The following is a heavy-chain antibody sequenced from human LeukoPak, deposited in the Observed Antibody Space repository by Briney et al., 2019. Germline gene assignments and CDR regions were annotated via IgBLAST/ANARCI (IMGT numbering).Heavy chain of an antibody. V-gene: IGHV3-48*03. J-gene: IGHJ4*02. Sequence: GGSLRLSCAASGFTFSSYEMTWVRQAPGKGLEWVSYISSSGSTIYYADSVKGRFTISRDNAKNSLYLQMNSLRAEDTAVYYCAGGSGFRTFFGYWGQGTLVTVSS. CDR3: AGGSGFRTFFGY. D-gene: IGHD3-10*01. CDR1: GFTFSSYE. CDR2: ISSSGSTI.